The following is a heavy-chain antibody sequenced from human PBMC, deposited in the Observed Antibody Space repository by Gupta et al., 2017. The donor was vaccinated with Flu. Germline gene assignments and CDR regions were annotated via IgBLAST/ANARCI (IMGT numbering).Heavy chain of an antibody. CDR1: GFLFGSYD. Sequence: QVQLVESGGGVVQPGRSLRLSCAASGFLFGSYDMYWVRQAPGKGLAWVAVISYDGSKTYYGDSVKGRFSTSRDSSKNTMYLQMNSLRAEDTAVYYCAKPNDSGRCLEWLHEYYGMDVWGQGTTVTVSS. J-gene: IGHJ6*02. V-gene: IGHV3-30*18. CDR2: ISYDGSKT. CDR3: AKPNDSGRCLEWLHEYYGMDV. D-gene: IGHD3-3*01.